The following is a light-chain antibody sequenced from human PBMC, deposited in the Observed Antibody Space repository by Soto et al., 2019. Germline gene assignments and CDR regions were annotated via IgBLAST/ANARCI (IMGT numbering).Light chain of an antibody. V-gene: IGKV1-12*01. Sequence: DIQMTQSPSSVSASVGDRVTITCRASQGFSTWLAWYRRKPGRPPELLIYSASSLHSGVPSRFSGSGSGTDFTLTISSLQPEDLATYYCQQANSFPRTFGGGTEVEIK. J-gene: IGKJ4*01. CDR1: QGFSTW. CDR3: QQANSFPRT. CDR2: SAS.